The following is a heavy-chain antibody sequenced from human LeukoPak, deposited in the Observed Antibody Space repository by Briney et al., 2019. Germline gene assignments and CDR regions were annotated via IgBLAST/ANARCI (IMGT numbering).Heavy chain of an antibody. J-gene: IGHJ1*01. D-gene: IGHD2-15*01. V-gene: IGHV3-21*01. CDR3: ARGYGYCSGGSCYWYFQH. CDR2: ISSSSSYI. Sequence: GGSLRLSCAASGFTFSTYEMSWVRQAPGKGLEWVSSISSSSSYIYYADSVKGRFTISRDNAKNSLYLQMNSLRAEDTAVYYCARGYGYCSGGSCYWYFQHWGQGTLVTVSS. CDR1: GFTFSTYE.